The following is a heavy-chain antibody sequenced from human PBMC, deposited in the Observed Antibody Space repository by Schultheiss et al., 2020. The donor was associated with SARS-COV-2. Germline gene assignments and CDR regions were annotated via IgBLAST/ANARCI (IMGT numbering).Heavy chain of an antibody. J-gene: IGHJ4*02. CDR2: INPNSGGT. V-gene: IGHV1-2*06. D-gene: IGHD2-2*01. CDR3: ARGGIVVPAAMLDY. CDR1: GYTFTGYY. Sequence: ASVKVSCKASGYTFTGYYMHWVRQAPGQGLEWMGRINPNSGGTNYAQKFQGRVTMTRDTSTSTAYMELRSLRSDDTAVYYCARGGIVVPAAMLDYWGQGTLVTVSS.